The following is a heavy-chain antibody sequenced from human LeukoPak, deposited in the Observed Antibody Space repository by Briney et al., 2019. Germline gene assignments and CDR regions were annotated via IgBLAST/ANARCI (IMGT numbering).Heavy chain of an antibody. CDR1: GFTFCIYA. CDR2: LCGSGGST. CDR3: AKDLVVGALDY. V-gene: IGHV3-23*01. Sequence: GGSLRLSCAPSGFTFCIYAMICIRHAPGKGLECVSSLCGSGGSTYYADSVKGRFTISRDNSRNMLFLQMNSLRADDTAVYYCAKDLVVGALDYWGQGTLVTVSS. D-gene: IGHD1-26*01. J-gene: IGHJ4*01.